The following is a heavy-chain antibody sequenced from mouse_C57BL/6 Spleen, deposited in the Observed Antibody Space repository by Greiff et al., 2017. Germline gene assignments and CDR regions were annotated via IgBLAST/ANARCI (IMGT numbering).Heavy chain of an antibody. D-gene: IGHD3-2*02. CDR1: GYTFTNYW. J-gene: IGHJ2*01. CDR3: ARSRDSSGPYYFDY. CDR2: IYPGGGYT. Sequence: LVESGAELVRPGTSVKMSCKASGYTFTNYWIGWAKQRPGHGLEWIGDIYPGGGYTNYNEKFKGKATLTADKSSSTAYMQFSSLTSEDSAIYYCARSRDSSGPYYFDYWGQGTTLTVSS. V-gene: IGHV1-63*01.